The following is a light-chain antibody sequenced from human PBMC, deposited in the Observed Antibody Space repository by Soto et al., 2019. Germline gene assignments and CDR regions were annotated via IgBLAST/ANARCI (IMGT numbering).Light chain of an antibody. CDR3: QQCNTPLNS. Sequence: DIQMTQSPSTLTASLGDRVTITCRASQSLGSGVAWYQQRPGQSPQLLIYDSSSLHDGVPSRFSGSGSGTHFTLTVNSLQPDDFATYHCQQCNTPLNSFGQGTKLAIK. CDR1: QSLGSG. J-gene: IGKJ2*01. CDR2: DSS. V-gene: IGKV1-5*01.